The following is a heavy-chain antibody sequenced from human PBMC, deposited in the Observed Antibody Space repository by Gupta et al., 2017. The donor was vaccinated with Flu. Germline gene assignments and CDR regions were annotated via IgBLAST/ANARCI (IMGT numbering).Heavy chain of an antibody. CDR1: GFTFSSYA. Sequence: EVQLLESGGGLVQPGGSLRLSCAASGFTFSSYAMSWVRQAPGKGLEWVSSISGSGGSTYYADSVKGRFTISRDNSKNTLYLQMNSLRAEDTAVYYCAKDPGSLEQWLDYWGQGTLVTVSS. D-gene: IGHD6-19*01. V-gene: IGHV3-23*01. CDR3: AKDPGSLEQWLDY. J-gene: IGHJ4*02. CDR2: ISGSGGST.